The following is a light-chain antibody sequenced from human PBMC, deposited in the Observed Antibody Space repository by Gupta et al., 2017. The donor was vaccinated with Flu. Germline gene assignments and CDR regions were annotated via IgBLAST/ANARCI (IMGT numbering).Light chain of an antibody. CDR2: AAS. V-gene: IGKV1-39*01. J-gene: IGKJ1*01. CDR1: QSISRC. Sequence: GDRVTITCRASQSISRCLNWYQQKPGKAPKLLIYAASTLNSGVPVRFSGSGSGTDFSLTISSLQPGDFATYFCQQSSITPWTFGQGTKVEIK. CDR3: QQSSITPWT.